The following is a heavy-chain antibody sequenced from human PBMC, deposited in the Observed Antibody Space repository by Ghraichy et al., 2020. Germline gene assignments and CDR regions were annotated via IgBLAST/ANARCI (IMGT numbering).Heavy chain of an antibody. CDR1: GGSISTSDW. CDR2: MLHDGTT. J-gene: IGHJ3*01. V-gene: IGHV4-4*02. CDR3: ARDRRFGDKTWAFDV. D-gene: IGHD4-23*01. Sequence: SETLSLTCAVSGGSISTSDWWNWVRQSPGRGLEWIAEMLHDGTTIYNPSLRSRLTVSLDTSSNQLSLKLSSVTAADSGVYYCARDRRFGDKTWAFDVWGQGTLVTVSS.